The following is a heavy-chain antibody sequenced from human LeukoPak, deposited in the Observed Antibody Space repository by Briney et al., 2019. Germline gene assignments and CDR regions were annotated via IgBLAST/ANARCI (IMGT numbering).Heavy chain of an antibody. V-gene: IGHV3-30*03. J-gene: IGHJ4*02. CDR2: ISYDGSNK. CDR1: GFTFSSYG. D-gene: IGHD2-15*01. CDR3: AGWRGYCSGGSCYSVY. Sequence: GGSLRLSCAASGFTFSSYGMHWVRQAPGKGLEWVAVISYDGSNKYYADSVKGRFTISRDNSKSTLYLQMNSLRAEDTAVYYCAGWRGYCSGGSCYSVYWGQGTLVTVSS.